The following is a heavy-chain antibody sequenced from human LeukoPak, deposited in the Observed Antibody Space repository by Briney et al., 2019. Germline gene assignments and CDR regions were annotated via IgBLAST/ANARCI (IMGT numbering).Heavy chain of an antibody. D-gene: IGHD6-13*01. CDR1: GYTFTGYY. CDR3: ARAMQQLVGWSPNWFDP. V-gene: IGHV1-2*02. Sequence: GGSLRLSCAASGYTFTGYYMHWVRQAPGQGLEWMGWINPNSGGTNYAQKFQGRVTMTRDTSISTAYMELTRLRSDDTAVYYCARAMQQLVGWSPNWFDPWGQGTLVTVSS. CDR2: INPNSGGT. J-gene: IGHJ5*02.